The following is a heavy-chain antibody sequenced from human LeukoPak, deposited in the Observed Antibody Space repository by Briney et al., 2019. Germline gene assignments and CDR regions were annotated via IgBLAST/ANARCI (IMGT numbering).Heavy chain of an antibody. J-gene: IGHJ6*02. Sequence: SETLSLTCAVYGGSFSGCYWSWIRQPPGKGLEWIGEINHSGSTNYNPSLKSRVTISVDTSKNQFSLKLSSVTAADTAVYYCARDIVVVPAAIGYYYYYGMDVWGQGTTVTVSS. V-gene: IGHV4-34*01. CDR2: INHSGST. CDR1: GGSFSGCY. D-gene: IGHD2-2*01. CDR3: ARDIVVVPAAIGYYYYYGMDV.